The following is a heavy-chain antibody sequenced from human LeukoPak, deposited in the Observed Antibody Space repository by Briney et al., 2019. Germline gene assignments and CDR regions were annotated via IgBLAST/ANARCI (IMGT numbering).Heavy chain of an antibody. J-gene: IGHJ4*02. Sequence: GGSLRLSCVASGFTFGKYWMSWVRQAPGKGLEWVANIKLDGSEKNYVDPVKGRFTISRDNTKNSLYLQMNSLRVEDTAVFYCARDQYDTWSRRGNFDSWGQGTLVIVSS. CDR3: ARDQYDTWSRRGNFDS. V-gene: IGHV3-7*03. D-gene: IGHD3-3*01. CDR2: IKLDGSEK. CDR1: GFTFGKYW.